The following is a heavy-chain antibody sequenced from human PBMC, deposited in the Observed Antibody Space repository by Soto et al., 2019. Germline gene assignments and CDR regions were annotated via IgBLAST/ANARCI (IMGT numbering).Heavy chain of an antibody. V-gene: IGHV4-39*01. CDR2: IYYSGST. CDR1: GCSISSSSYY. Sequence: PSETLSLTCTVSGCSISSSSYYWGWIRQPPGKGLEWIGSIYYSGSTYYNPSLKSRVTISVDTSKNQFSLKLSSVTAADTAVYYCARHRADVIAAADTLNWFDPWGQGTLVTVSS. CDR3: ARHRADVIAAADTLNWFDP. J-gene: IGHJ5*02. D-gene: IGHD6-13*01.